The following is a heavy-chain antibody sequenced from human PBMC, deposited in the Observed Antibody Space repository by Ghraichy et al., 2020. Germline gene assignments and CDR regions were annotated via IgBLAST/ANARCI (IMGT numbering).Heavy chain of an antibody. CDR2: IYTSGST. CDR1: GGSISSYY. Sequence: SETLSLTCTVSGGSISSYYWSWIRQPAGKGLEWIGRIYTSGSTNFNPSLKSRVTMSVDTSKNQFSLKLSSVTAADTAVYYCARTSSRAALAVNYYYYMDVWGKVTTVTVSS. CDR3: ARTSSRAALAVNYYYYMDV. D-gene: IGHD6-6*01. V-gene: IGHV4-4*07. J-gene: IGHJ6*03.